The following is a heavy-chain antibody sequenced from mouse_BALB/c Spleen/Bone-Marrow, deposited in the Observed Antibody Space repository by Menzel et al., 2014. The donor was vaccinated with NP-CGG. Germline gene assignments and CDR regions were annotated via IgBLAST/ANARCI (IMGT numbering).Heavy chain of an antibody. CDR2: ISSGGSYT. J-gene: IGHJ2*01. CDR3: ARQTYYEYGGYFDY. Sequence: VQLKESGGDLVKPGGSLKLSCAASGFTFSSYGMSWVRQTPDKRLEWVATISSGGSYTYYPDSVKRRFTISRDNAKNTLYLQMSSLKSEDTAMYYCARQTYYEYGGYFDYWGQGTTLTVSS. V-gene: IGHV5-6*01. CDR1: GFTFSSYG. D-gene: IGHD2-4*01.